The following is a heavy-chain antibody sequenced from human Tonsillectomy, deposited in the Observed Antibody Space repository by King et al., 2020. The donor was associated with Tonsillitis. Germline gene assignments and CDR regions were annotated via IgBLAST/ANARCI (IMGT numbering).Heavy chain of an antibody. CDR1: GGSINSYY. V-gene: IGHV4-59*01. CDR3: ARVSSDGYDSSGYHGFDI. CDR2: IYYSGST. D-gene: IGHD3-22*01. J-gene: IGHJ3*02. Sequence: QLQESGPGLVKPSETLSLTCTVSGGSINSYYWSLIRQPPGKGLEWIGYIYYSGSTNYNPSLNSRVTLSVDTSKNQFSLRLSPVTAADTAVYYCARVSSDGYDSSGYHGFDIWGQGTMVTVSS.